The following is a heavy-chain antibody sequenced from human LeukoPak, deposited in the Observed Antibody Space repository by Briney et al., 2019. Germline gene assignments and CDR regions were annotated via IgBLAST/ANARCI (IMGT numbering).Heavy chain of an antibody. CDR2: ISGSGGST. V-gene: IGHV3-23*01. J-gene: IGHJ4*02. D-gene: IGHD7-27*01. CDR3: AKHWGQLTYYFDY. CDR1: GFTFSSYA. Sequence: PGGSLRLSCAASGFTFSSYAMSWVRQAPGRGLEWVSAISGSGGSTYYADSVKGRFTISRDNSKNTLYLQMNSLRAEDTAVYYCAKHWGQLTYYFDYWGQGTLVTVSS.